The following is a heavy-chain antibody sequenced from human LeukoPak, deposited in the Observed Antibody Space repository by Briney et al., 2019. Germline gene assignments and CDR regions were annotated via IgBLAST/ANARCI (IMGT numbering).Heavy chain of an antibody. CDR3: AAADYYDSSGYYPYAFHI. CDR2: IVVGSGNT. J-gene: IGHJ3*02. D-gene: IGHD3-22*01. V-gene: IGHV1-58*02. CDR1: GFTFTRSA. Sequence: SVKVSCKASGFTFTRSAMQWVRQARGQRLEWIGWIVVGSGNTNYAQKFQERVTITRDMSTSTSYMELNSLRSEDTAAYYCAAADYYDSSGYYPYAFHIWGQGTMVTVSS.